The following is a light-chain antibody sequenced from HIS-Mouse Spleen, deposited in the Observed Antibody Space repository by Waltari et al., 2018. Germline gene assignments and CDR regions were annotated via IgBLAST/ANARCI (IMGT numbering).Light chain of an antibody. Sequence: LTQPPSVSVSPGQTARITCSGDALPKQYAYWYQQHPGKAPKLMIYDVSKRPSGXPDRFSGSKSGNTASLTISGLQAEDEADYYCCSYAGSYTWVFGGGTKLTVL. CDR2: DVS. CDR1: DALPKQY. CDR3: CSYAGSYTWV. J-gene: IGLJ3*02. V-gene: IGLV2-11*01.